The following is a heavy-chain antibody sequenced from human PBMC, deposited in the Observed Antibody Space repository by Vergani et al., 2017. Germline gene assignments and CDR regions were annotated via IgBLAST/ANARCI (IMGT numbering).Heavy chain of an antibody. CDR3: ATAGAAYCRGASCYDFFEY. CDR1: GFTFTNYG. J-gene: IGHJ4*02. V-gene: IGHV3-30*02. CDR2: TRYDGIVE. Sequence: QVQLVESGGGVVQPGGSLRLSCAASGFTFTNYGMHWVRQAPGKGLEWVAFTRYDGIVEYYGDSVRGRFTSSRDNSKNTLYLQMNRLGPEDTAVYYCATAGAAYCRGASCYDFFEYWGQGTLVTVAS. D-gene: IGHD2-15*01.